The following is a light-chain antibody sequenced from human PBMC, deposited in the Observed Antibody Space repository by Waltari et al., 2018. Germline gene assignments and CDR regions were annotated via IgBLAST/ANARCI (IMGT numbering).Light chain of an antibody. J-gene: IGKJ5*01. CDR1: QGINNY. V-gene: IGKV1-27*01. CDR3: QKYNSAPWT. Sequence: DIQMTQSPSSLSASVGDRITITCRASQGINNYLAWYQQKPAKVPKLLIYAASTLQSGVPSLCSGSGSGTDFTITISSLQPEDVATYYCQKYNSAPWTFGQGTRLEIK. CDR2: AAS.